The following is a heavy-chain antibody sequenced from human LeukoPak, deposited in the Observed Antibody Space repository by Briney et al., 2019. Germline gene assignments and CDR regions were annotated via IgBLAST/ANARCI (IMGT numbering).Heavy chain of an antibody. CDR3: AREYSRSVVAGSRPDL. V-gene: IGHV4-39*02. CDR2: MYYRGTT. D-gene: IGHD2-21*01. J-gene: IGHJ4*02. Sequence: SETLSLTCSVSGGSISSSSYHWGWIRQSPGKGLEWIGSMYYRGTTYENSSLKSRLTLSIDTSNNHFSLKLTSVTAADPAVYFCAREYSRSVVAGSRPDLWGQGLLVTVSS. CDR1: GGSISSSSYH.